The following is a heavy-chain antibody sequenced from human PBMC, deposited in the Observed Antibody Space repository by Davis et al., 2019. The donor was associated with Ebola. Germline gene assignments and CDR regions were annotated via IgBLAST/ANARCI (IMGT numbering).Heavy chain of an antibody. CDR1: GFTFSSYT. CDR3: ARPFKSDYDSSGYSHWFDP. V-gene: IGHV3-30*02. J-gene: IGHJ5*02. D-gene: IGHD3-22*01. Sequence: GESLKISCAASGFTFSSYTMYWVRQAPGKGLDWVASIRHDGSNKYYVDSVKGRFTISRDNSKNTLYLQMNSLRAEDTAVYYCARPFKSDYDSSGYSHWFDPWGQGTLVTVSS. CDR2: IRHDGSNK.